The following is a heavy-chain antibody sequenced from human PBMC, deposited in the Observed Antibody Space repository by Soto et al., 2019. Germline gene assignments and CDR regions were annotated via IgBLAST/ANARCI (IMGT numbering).Heavy chain of an antibody. CDR2: ISAYNGNT. V-gene: IGHV1-18*01. Sequence: GASVKVSCKASGYTFTSYGISWVRQAPGQGLEWMGWISAYNGNTNYAQKLQGRVTMTTDTSTSTAYMELRSLRSDDTAVYYCAREAAAGIGPPLDFDYWGQGTLVTVSS. CDR3: AREAAAGIGPPLDFDY. D-gene: IGHD6-13*01. CDR1: GYTFTSYG. J-gene: IGHJ4*02.